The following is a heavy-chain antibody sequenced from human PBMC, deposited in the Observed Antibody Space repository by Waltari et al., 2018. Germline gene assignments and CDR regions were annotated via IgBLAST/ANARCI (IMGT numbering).Heavy chain of an antibody. D-gene: IGHD1-20*01. Sequence: EAQLVESGGGLVQPGGSWRFSCTAHGCTCSAHYMDCVRQAPGKGLEWVGRTRNKANSYTTEYAASVKGRFTVSRDESRDSLYLQMTSLKTEDTAVYYCARGYHSFDVWGQGTMVTVSS. J-gene: IGHJ3*01. CDR3: ARGYHSFDV. CDR2: TRNKANSYTT. CDR1: GCTCSAHY. V-gene: IGHV3-72*01.